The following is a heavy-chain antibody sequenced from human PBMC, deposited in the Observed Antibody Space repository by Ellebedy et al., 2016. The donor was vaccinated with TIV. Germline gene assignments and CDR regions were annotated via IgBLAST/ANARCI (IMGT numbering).Heavy chain of an antibody. V-gene: IGHV3-33*08. CDR3: ARVYSSYSFDY. J-gene: IGHJ4*02. D-gene: IGHD6-6*01. CDR1: GFTFSSYS. CDR2: IWYDGSNK. Sequence: PGGSLRLSCAASGFTFSSYSMHWVRQAPGKGLEWVAVIWYDGSNKYYADSVKGRFTISRDNSKNTLYLQMNSLRAEDTSVYYCARVYSSYSFDYWGQGTLVTVSS.